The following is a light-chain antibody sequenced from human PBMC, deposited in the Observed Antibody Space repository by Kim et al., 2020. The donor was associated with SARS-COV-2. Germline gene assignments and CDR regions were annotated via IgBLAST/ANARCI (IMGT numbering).Light chain of an antibody. V-gene: IGLV3-19*01. J-gene: IGLJ2*01. CDR1: SLRSYY. CDR3: NSRDTNDNVG. CDR2: GKN. Sequence: SSDLTQDPAVSVALGQTVRITCQGDSLRSYYATWYQQKPGQAPILVIYGKNNRPSGIPDRFSGSSSGNTASLTITGTQAGDEADYYCNSRDTNDNVGFGG.